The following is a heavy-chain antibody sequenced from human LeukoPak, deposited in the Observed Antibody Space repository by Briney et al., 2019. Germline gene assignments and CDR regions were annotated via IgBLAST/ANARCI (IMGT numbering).Heavy chain of an antibody. D-gene: IGHD2-15*01. Sequence: GGSLRLSCACSLVIYSNYDISGLGQAPGQGLEWVSSISASGDYRYYADSVKGRFTISRDSSKNTLYLQVNSLRSKDTEAYCCAKVYCIDTNCQTRMGLDYWGQGTLVTVSS. V-gene: IGHV3-23*01. J-gene: IGHJ4*02. CDR2: ISASGDYR. CDR1: LVIYSNYD. CDR3: AKVYCIDTNCQTRMGLDY.